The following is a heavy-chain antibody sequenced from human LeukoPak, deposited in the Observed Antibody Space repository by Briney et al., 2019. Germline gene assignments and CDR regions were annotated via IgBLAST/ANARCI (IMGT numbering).Heavy chain of an antibody. CDR3: ASNYDGSGSLGL. D-gene: IGHD3-22*01. V-gene: IGHV4-59*01. J-gene: IGHJ4*02. CDR1: GGSISSYY. Sequence: SETLSLTCPVSGGSISSYYWSWIRQPPGKGLEWIGYIYYSGSTNYNPSLKSRVTISVDTSKNQFSLKLSSVTAADTAVYYCASNYDGSGSLGLWGQGTLVTVSS. CDR2: IYYSGST.